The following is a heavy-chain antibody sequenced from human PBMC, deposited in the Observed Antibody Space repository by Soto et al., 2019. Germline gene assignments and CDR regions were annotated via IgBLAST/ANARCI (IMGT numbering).Heavy chain of an antibody. CDR3: ARDSGAKLSSS. J-gene: IGHJ4*02. CDR1: GGTFRSYR. V-gene: IGHV1-69*01. CDR2: IVPIYRTA. D-gene: IGHD6-13*01. Sequence: QVQLVQSGAEVKKPGSSVKVSCKASGGTFRSYRINLGRQAPGQGLEWVGGIVPIYRTADYAQKFQGRVTITADESARTAYMELRSLKSQDTAVYYCARDSGAKLSSSWGQGTLVTVSS.